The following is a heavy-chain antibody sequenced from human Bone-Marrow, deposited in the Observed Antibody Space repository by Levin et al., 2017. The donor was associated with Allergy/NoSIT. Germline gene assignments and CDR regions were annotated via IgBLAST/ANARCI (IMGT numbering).Heavy chain of an antibody. Sequence: GESLKISCAASGFTFSNYWMHWVRQVPGKGLVWVSRINVHGSTTSYADSVKGRFIISRDNTKNMLYLQMNSLRADDTAVFYCATSTTNYYSAFDIWGQGTMVTVSS. V-gene: IGHV3-74*01. D-gene: IGHD3-22*01. CDR1: GFTFSNYW. CDR2: INVHGSTT. CDR3: ATSTTNYYSAFDI. J-gene: IGHJ3*02.